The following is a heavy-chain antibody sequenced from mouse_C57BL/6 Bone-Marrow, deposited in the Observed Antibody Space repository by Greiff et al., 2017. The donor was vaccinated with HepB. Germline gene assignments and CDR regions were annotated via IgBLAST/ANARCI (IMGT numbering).Heavy chain of an antibody. V-gene: IGHV6-3*01. CDR2: IRLKSDNYAT. CDR3: TVGLYGNYWFAY. CDR1: GFTFSNYW. Sequence: EVQLQESGGGLVQPGGSMKLSCVASGFTFSNYWMNWVRQSPEKGLEWVAQIRLKSDNYATHYAESVKGRFTISRDDSKSSVYLQMNNLRAEDTGIYYCTVGLYGNYWFAYWGQGTLVTVSA. D-gene: IGHD2-1*01. J-gene: IGHJ3*01.